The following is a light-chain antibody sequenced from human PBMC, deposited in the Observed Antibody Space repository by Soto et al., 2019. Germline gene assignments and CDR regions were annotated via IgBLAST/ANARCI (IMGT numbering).Light chain of an antibody. CDR3: QQYDSSRWT. CDR1: QSVSSSY. J-gene: IGKJ1*01. Sequence: ETVLTQSPGTLSLSPGERATLSCRASQSVSSSYLACYQQKPGQATRLLIYGASSKATGIPDRFSGSVCGTEFALTNGRVEPEEFAVYYCQQYDSSRWTFGQWTKVEIK. V-gene: IGKV3-20*01. CDR2: GAS.